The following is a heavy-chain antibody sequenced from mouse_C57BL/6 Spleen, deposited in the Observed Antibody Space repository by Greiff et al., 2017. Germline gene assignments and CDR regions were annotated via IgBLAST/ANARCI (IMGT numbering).Heavy chain of an antibody. V-gene: IGHV1-82*01. CDR3: ASTGTFAY. J-gene: IGHJ3*01. CDR2: IYPGDGDT. D-gene: IGHD4-1*02. CDR1: GYAFSSSW. Sequence: VQLQQSGPELVKPGASVKISCKASGYAFSSSWMNWVKQRPGKGLEWIGRIYPGDGDTNYNGKFKDKATLTAAKSSSPAYMQLSSLTSEDSAVYFCASTGTFAYWGQGTLVTVSA.